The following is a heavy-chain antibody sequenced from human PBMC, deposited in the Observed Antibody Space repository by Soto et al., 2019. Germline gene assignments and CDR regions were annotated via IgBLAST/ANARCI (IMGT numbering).Heavy chain of an antibody. J-gene: IGHJ4*02. CDR1: GFICSSYD. V-gene: IGHV3-23*01. CDR3: ARESLRRYFDY. CDR2: ILVDGRT. Sequence: PGGSLRLSWAASGFICSSYDMSWVRQAPGKGLEWVSTILVDGRTFYVDSVKGRFTISRDNSKNTLYLQMNSLRAEDTAVYYCARESLRRYFDYWGQGTLVTVSS.